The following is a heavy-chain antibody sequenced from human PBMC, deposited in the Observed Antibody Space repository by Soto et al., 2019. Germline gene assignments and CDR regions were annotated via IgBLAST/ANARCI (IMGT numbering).Heavy chain of an antibody. V-gene: IGHV5-10-1*01. D-gene: IGHD3-22*01. CDR3: ARQIYDSDTGPNFQYYFDS. Sequence: GESLKISCKGFGYSFAGYWITWVRQKPGKGLEWMGRIDPSDSQTYYSPSFRGHVTISVTKSITTVFLQWSSLRASDTAMYYCARQIYDSDTGPNFQYYFDSWGQGTPVTVSS. J-gene: IGHJ4*02. CDR2: IDPSDSQT. CDR1: GYSFAGYW.